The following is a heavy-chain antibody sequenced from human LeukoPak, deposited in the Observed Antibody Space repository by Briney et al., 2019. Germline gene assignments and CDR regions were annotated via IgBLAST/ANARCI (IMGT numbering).Heavy chain of an antibody. J-gene: IGHJ4*02. V-gene: IGHV6-1*01. D-gene: IGHD3-9*01. CDR3: GRAEHDWGSDY. CDR1: GDSVSGNRAT. Sequence: SQTLSLTCAISGDSVSGNRATWNWLSRSPSRVLEWLGRIYYRSKCYSDYAVSVKGRITINPDTSKNQFSLLLNSVTPEDTAVYFCGRAEHDWGSDYWGQGTLVTVSS. CDR2: IYYRSKCYS.